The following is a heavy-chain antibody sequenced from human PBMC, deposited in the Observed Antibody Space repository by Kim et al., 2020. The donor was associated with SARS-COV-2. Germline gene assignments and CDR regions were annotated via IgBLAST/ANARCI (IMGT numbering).Heavy chain of an antibody. D-gene: IGHD3-10*01. Sequence: YADSVKGRFTNSRDNSKNTLYLQRNSLRAEDTAVYYCAKYASGNYAPFDSWGPGTLVTVSS. J-gene: IGHJ4*02. CDR3: AKYASGNYAPFDS. V-gene: IGHV3-23*01.